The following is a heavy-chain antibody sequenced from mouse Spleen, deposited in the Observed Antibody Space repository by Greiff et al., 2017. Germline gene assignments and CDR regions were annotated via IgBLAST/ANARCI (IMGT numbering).Heavy chain of an antibody. J-gene: IGHJ3*01. CDR1: GYSITSGYY. Sequence: DVHLVESGPGLVKPSQSLSLTCSVTGYSITSGYYWNWIRQFPGNKLEWMGYISYDGSNNYNPSLKNRISITRDTSKNQFFLKLNSVTTEDTATYYCASYGSSWEFAYWGQGTLVTVSA. D-gene: IGHD1-1*01. V-gene: IGHV3-6*01. CDR3: ASYGSSWEFAY. CDR2: ISYDGSN.